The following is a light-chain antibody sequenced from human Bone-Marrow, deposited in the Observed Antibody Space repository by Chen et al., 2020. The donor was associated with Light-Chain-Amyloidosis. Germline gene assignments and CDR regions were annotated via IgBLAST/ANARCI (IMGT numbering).Light chain of an antibody. Sequence: SYVLTPPSSLSVAPVQTSSMPCGGNNIGSTSVHWYQQTPGQAPLLVVYDDSDRPSGIPERLSGSNSGNTATLTISRVEAGDEADYYCQVWDRSSDRPVFGGGTKLTVL. J-gene: IGLJ3*02. CDR1: NIGSTS. CDR3: QVWDRSSDRPV. V-gene: IGLV3-21*02. CDR2: DDS.